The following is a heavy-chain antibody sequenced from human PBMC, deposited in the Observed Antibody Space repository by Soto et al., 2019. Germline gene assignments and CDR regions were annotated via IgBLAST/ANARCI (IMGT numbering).Heavy chain of an antibody. J-gene: IGHJ1*01. Sequence: EVQLLESGGGLVQPGGSMRLSCAASGFTFSSYAMSWVRQAPGKGLEWVSAISGRGDSSYYADSVKGRFTISRDNSKNTLYLQMSSLRAEDTAVYYCANAYCSSTSCRAEYFQHWGQGTLVTVSS. V-gene: IGHV3-23*01. D-gene: IGHD2-2*01. CDR3: ANAYCSSTSCRAEYFQH. CDR2: ISGRGDSS. CDR1: GFTFSSYA.